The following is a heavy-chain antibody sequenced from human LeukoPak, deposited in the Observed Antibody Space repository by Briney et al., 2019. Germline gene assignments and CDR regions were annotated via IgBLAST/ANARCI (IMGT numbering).Heavy chain of an antibody. CDR1: GYTFTGYY. J-gene: IGHJ3*02. D-gene: IGHD6-19*01. CDR3: ARQGAVAGLDDAFDI. Sequence: ASVKVSCKASGYTFTGYYMHWVRQAPGQGPEWMGWINPNSGGTNYAQKFQGRVTMTRDTSISTAYMELSRLRSDDTAVYYCARQGAVAGLDDAFDIWGQGTMVTVSS. CDR2: INPNSGGT. V-gene: IGHV1-2*02.